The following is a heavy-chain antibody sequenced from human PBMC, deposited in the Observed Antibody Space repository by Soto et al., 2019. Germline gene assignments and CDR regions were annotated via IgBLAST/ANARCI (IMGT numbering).Heavy chain of an antibody. Sequence: VQLVESGGCVVQPGRSLRLSCAASGFTFSDYAMHLVRQAPGKGLEWVAVVSHDVRNTHYADSVKGRFTISRDSSKNTGSLEMTSLRAEDTAVYYFAKVGRQGLVTSDFNYWGQGALVTVS. D-gene: IGHD6-19*01. V-gene: IGHV3-30*18. CDR3: AKVGRQGLVTSDFNY. J-gene: IGHJ4*02. CDR2: VSHDVRNT. CDR1: GFTFSDYA.